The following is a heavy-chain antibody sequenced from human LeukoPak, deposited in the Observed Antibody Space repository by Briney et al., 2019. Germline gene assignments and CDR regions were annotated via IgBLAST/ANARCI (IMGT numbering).Heavy chain of an antibody. V-gene: IGHV3-23*01. CDR1: GFTFSSYA. Sequence: GGSLRLSCAVSGFTFSSYAMTWVRQAPGKGLEWVSAMSGSGGSTYYADSVKGRFTISRDNSKNTLYLQMNSLRAEDTAVYYCAKDCGWYYFDYWGQGTLVTVSS. CDR2: MSGSGGST. D-gene: IGHD6-19*01. J-gene: IGHJ4*02. CDR3: AKDCGWYYFDY.